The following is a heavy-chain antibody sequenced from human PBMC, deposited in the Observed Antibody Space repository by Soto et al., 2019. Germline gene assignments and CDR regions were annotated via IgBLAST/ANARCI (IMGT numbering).Heavy chain of an antibody. V-gene: IGHV1-18*01. J-gene: IGHJ4*02. CDR1: GYTFSSYG. D-gene: IGHD6-13*01. CDR2: ISAYNGNT. Sequence: QVQLVQSGAEVKKPGASLKVSCKASGYTFSSYGISWVRQAPGQGLQWVGWISAYNGNTNYAQKLQGRVTMTRDTSTTTAYMELWSLRSDDTAVYYCARSLGSSSWYDYWGQGTLVTVSS. CDR3: ARSLGSSSWYDY.